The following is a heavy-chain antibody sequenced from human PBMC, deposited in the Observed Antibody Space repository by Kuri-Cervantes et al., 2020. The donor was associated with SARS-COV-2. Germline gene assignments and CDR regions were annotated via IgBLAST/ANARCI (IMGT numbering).Heavy chain of an antibody. V-gene: IGHV1-69*13. CDR1: GGTFSNYA. J-gene: IGHJ6*02. D-gene: IGHD6-13*01. CDR2: IIPIFGTA. CDR3: ARDLTPGSSWRNGMDV. Sequence: SVKVSCKASGGTFSNYAISWVRQAPGQGLEWMGGIIPIFGTANYAQKFQGRVTITADESTSTAYTELSSLRSEDTAVYYCARDLTPGSSWRNGMDVWGQGTTVTVSS.